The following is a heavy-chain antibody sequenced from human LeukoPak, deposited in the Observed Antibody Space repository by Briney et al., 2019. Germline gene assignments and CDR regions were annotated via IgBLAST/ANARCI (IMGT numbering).Heavy chain of an antibody. CDR3: ARKQYYDFWSGENWFDP. CDR2: INPNSGST. D-gene: IGHD3-3*01. J-gene: IGHJ5*02. CDR1: GYTFTGYY. Sequence: GASVKVSCKASGYTFTGYYMHWVRQAPGQGLEWMGWINPNSGSTNYAQKFQGRVTMTRDTSISTAYMELSRLRSDDTAVYYCARKQYYDFWSGENWFDPWGQGTLVTVSS. V-gene: IGHV1-2*02.